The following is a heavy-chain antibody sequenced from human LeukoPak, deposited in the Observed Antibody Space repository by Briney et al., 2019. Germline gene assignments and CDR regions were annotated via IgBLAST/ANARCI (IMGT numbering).Heavy chain of an antibody. CDR2: ISSSSSYI. CDR3: ARDPYSGSYGNYYYYFMDV. V-gene: IGHV3-21*01. D-gene: IGHD1-26*01. J-gene: IGHJ6*03. Sequence: GGSLRLSCAASGFTLCRYSMNWVRQAPGKGLEGVSSISSSSSYIYYADSVKGRFTISRDNAKNSLYLQMNSLRAEDTAVYYCARDPYSGSYGNYYYYFMDVWGKGTTVTISS. CDR1: GFTLCRYS.